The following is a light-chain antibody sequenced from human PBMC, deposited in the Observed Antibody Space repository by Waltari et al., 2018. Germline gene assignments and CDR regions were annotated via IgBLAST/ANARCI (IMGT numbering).Light chain of an antibody. Sequence: QSALTQPASVSGSPGQSITISCTGTSSDVGGYNYVSWYQQHPGKAPKLMIYDVSNRPSGVSKRFSGSKSGNTASLTISGLQAEDEADYYCSSYTSSSTLGFGTGTKVTVL. J-gene: IGLJ1*01. CDR1: SSDVGGYNY. V-gene: IGLV2-14*03. CDR2: DVS. CDR3: SSYTSSSTLG.